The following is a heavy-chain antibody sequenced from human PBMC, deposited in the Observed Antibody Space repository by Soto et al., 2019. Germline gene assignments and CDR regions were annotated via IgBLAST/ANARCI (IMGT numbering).Heavy chain of an antibody. CDR3: ASGRAYDAFDI. J-gene: IGHJ3*02. Sequence: QVQLVQSGAEVKKPGASVKVSCKASGYTFTSYGISWVRQAPGQGLEWMGWISAYNGNTNYAQKLQGRVTMTTDTCRGTGEMGVGSLGCEGRGGDYCASGRAYDAFDIWGQGTMVTVSS. CDR1: GYTFTSYG. V-gene: IGHV1-18*04. CDR2: ISAYNGNT.